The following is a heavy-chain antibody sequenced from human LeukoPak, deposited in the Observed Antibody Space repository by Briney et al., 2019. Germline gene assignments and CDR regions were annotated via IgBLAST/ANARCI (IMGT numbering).Heavy chain of an antibody. CDR2: IIPILGIA. CDR3: AAITSQNIVRSVAGTGLYYFDY. Sequence: ASVKVSCKASGGTFSSYAISWVRQAPGQGLEWMGRIIPILGIANYAQKFQGRVTITADKSTSTAYMELSSLRSEDTAVYYCAAITSQNIVRSVAGTGLYYFDYWGQGTLVTVSS. V-gene: IGHV1-69*04. D-gene: IGHD6-19*01. J-gene: IGHJ4*02. CDR1: GGTFSSYA.